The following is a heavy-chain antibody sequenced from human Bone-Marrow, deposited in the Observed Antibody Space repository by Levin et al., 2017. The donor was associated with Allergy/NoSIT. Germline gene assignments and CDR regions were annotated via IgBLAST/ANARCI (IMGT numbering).Heavy chain of an antibody. V-gene: IGHV3-30*18. Sequence: GESLKISCAASGFTFSSYGMHWVRQAPGKGLEWVAVISYDGSNKYYADSVKGRFTISRDNSKNTLYLQMNSLRAEDTAVYYCAKVHGYDFWSGYFDYWGQGTLVTVSS. CDR3: AKVHGYDFWSGYFDY. J-gene: IGHJ4*02. D-gene: IGHD3-3*01. CDR1: GFTFSSYG. CDR2: ISYDGSNK.